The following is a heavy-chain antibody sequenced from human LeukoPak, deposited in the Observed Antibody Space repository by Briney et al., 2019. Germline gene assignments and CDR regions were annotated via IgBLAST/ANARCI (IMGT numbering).Heavy chain of an antibody. CDR2: IYTSGST. CDR3: ARYSSSSLYYYYYYYYMDV. D-gene: IGHD6-6*01. J-gene: IGHJ6*03. V-gene: IGHV4-4*09. Sequence: SETLSLTCTVSGGSISSYYWSWIRQPPGKGLEWIGYIYTSGSTNYNPSLKSRVTISVDTSKNQFSLKLSSVTAADTAVYYCARYSSSSLYYYYYYYYMDVWGKGTTVTVSS. CDR1: GGSISSYY.